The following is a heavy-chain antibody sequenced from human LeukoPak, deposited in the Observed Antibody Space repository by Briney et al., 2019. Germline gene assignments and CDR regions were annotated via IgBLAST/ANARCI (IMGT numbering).Heavy chain of an antibody. V-gene: IGHV1-8*01. CDR1: GYTFTNYD. Sequence: ASVKVSCKASGYTFTNYDINWVRQATGQGLEWMGWMNPNSGNTGYAQKFQGSVTMTRNTSKSTAYMELSSLRSDGTAVYYCARKTTPYCYGMDVWGQGTTVTVSS. J-gene: IGHJ6*02. CDR2: MNPNSGNT. CDR3: ARKTTPYCYGMDV. D-gene: IGHD1-7*01.